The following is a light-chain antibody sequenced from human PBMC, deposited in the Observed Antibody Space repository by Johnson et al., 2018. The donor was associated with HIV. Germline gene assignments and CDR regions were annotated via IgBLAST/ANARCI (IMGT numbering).Light chain of an antibody. CDR2: DNN. CDR3: GTWDSSLSAGV. V-gene: IGLV1-51*01. CDR1: SSNIGNNY. Sequence: QSVLTQPPSVSAAPGQKVTISYSGSSSNIGNNYVSWYQQLPGTAPKLLIYDNNKRPSGIPDRFSASKSGTSATLGITGLQTGDEADYYCGTWDSSLSAGVFGTGTKVTVL. J-gene: IGLJ1*01.